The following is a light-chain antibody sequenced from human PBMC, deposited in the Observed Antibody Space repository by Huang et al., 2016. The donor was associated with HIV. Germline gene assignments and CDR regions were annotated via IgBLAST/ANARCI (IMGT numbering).Light chain of an antibody. CDR2: AAS. Sequence: EIVLTQSPAPLSLSPGERATLSCRASQSIRTYLAWYQTRPGQSPRFLIYAASKRAVGVPTRFRGRGSGTDFTLTISSLEPEDFAVYFCQQRSEWLTFGGGTRVDI. J-gene: IGKJ4*01. CDR3: QQRSEWLT. V-gene: IGKV3-11*01. CDR1: QSIRTY.